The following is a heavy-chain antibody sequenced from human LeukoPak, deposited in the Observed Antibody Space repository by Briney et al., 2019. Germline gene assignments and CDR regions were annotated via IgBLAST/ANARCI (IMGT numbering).Heavy chain of an antibody. V-gene: IGHV1-8*01. D-gene: IGHD3-10*01. Sequence: ASVKVSCKASGYTFTTYDINWVRQATGQGLEWMGWMNPNNGNTGYAQKFLGRVTMTRNNSISTAYMELSSLKSEDTAVYYCARGPMVRGATTPPDHWGQGTLVIVSS. CDR1: GYTFTTYD. CDR2: MNPNNGNT. CDR3: ARGPMVRGATTPPDH. J-gene: IGHJ5*02.